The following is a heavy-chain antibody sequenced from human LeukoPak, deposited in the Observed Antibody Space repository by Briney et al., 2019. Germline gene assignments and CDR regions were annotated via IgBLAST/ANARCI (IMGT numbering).Heavy chain of an antibody. J-gene: IGHJ6*03. CDR2: IYTSGST. Sequence: SETLSLTCTVSGGSISSSSYYWSWIRQPAGKGLEWIGRIYTSGSTNYNPSLKSRVTMSVDTSKNQFSLKLSSVTAADTAVYYCARAVGSGSFQAYYYYMDVWGKGTTVTISS. CDR1: GGSISSSSYY. V-gene: IGHV4-61*02. CDR3: ARAVGSGSFQAYYYYMDV. D-gene: IGHD3-10*01.